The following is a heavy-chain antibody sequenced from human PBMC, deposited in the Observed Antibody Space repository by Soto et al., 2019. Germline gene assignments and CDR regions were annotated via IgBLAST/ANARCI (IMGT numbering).Heavy chain of an antibody. V-gene: IGHV3-30*18. J-gene: IGHJ4*02. Sequence: QVQLVESGGGVVQPGRSLRLSCAASGFTFSSCSMHWVRQAPGKGLEWVAVISYDGSNKYYADSVKGRFTISRDNSKNTLYLQMNSLRAEDTAVYYCAKDNGYWGQRTLVTVSS. CDR3: AKDNGY. CDR1: GFTFSSCS. CDR2: ISYDGSNK.